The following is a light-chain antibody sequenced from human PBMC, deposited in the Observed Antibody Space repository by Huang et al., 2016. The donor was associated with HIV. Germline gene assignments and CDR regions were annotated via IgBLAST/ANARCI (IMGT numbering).Light chain of an antibody. V-gene: IGKV1-33*01. CDR2: DAS. Sequence: DIQMTQSPASLSASVGDRVTTTCQASKDISNSLNWYQQKPGKAPKLLIYDASNLETGVPARFSGSGSGTDFTFTISSLQPEDIATYYCQQYDNLPLTFGGGTKVVIK. J-gene: IGKJ4*01. CDR3: QQYDNLPLT. CDR1: KDISNS.